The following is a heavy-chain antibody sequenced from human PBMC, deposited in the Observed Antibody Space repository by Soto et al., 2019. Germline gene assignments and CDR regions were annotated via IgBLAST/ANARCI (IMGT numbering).Heavy chain of an antibody. D-gene: IGHD3-22*01. V-gene: IGHV3-11*01. CDR1: GFTFSDYY. J-gene: IGHJ4*02. CDR3: ARDQGYYDSSGYFDY. Sequence: GGSLRLSCAASGFTFSDYYMSWIRQAPGKGLEWVSYISSSGSIVYYADSVKGRFTISRDNARNSLYLQLNSLRAEDTAVYYCARDQGYYDSSGYFDYWGQGTLVTVSS. CDR2: ISSSGSIV.